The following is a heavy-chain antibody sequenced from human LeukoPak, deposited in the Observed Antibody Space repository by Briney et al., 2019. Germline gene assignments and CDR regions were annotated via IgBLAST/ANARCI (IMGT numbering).Heavy chain of an antibody. Sequence: PSETLSLTCTVSGGSISSGGYYWSWIRQHPGKGLEWIGYIYYSGSTYYNPSLKSRVTISVDTSKNQFSLRLSSVTAADTAVYYCARFDYPSQVLFHSGIFGFVYWGQGTLVTVSS. D-gene: IGHD3-3*01. CDR2: IYYSGST. CDR1: GGSISSGGYY. CDR3: ARFDYPSQVLFHSGIFGFVY. V-gene: IGHV4-31*03. J-gene: IGHJ4*02.